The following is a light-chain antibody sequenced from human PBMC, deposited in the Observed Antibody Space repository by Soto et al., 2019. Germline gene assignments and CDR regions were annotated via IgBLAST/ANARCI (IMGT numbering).Light chain of an antibody. J-gene: IGKJ1*01. V-gene: IGKV1-5*03. CDR3: QYCNDYCWT. CDR1: QSISSW. CDR2: KTS. Sequence: DIQLTQSPSTLSASVGDRVTITCRASQSISSWLAWYQQKPGKAPKLLIHKTSNLENGVPSRFSGSGSGTEFTLTIRSLQPDDFATYYCQYCNDYCWTFGQGTKVEIK.